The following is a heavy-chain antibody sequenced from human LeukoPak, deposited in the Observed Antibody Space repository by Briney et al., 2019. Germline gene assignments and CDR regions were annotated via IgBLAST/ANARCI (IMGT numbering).Heavy chain of an antibody. CDR2: ISYDGSNK. CDR1: GFTFSSYG. D-gene: IGHD3-3*01. V-gene: IGHV3-30*19. CDR3: ARGGSGPKYYYYGMDV. Sequence: GRSLRLSCAASGFTFSSYGMHWVRQAPGKGLEWVAVISYDGSNKYYADSVKGRFTISRDNSKNTLYLQMNSLRAEDTAVYYCARGGSGPKYYYYGMDVWGQGTTVTVSS. J-gene: IGHJ6*02.